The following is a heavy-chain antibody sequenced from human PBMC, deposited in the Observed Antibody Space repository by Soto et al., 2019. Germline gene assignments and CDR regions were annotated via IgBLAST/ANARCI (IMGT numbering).Heavy chain of an antibody. Sequence: LTISCKGSGYSFTSHCIGWVRRMPGKGLEWMGIIFPRDSNTRNSPSFYGQVTISADKSNNTAYLQWNSLKASDTATYYCARHSRYASGWIPDYWGPGTQVTVSS. V-gene: IGHV5-51*01. CDR3: ARHSRYASGWIPDY. CDR2: IFPRDSNT. J-gene: IGHJ4*02. CDR1: GYSFTSHC. D-gene: IGHD6-19*01.